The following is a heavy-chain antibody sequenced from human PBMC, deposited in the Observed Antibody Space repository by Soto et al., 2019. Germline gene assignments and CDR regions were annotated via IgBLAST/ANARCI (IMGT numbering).Heavy chain of an antibody. CDR3: VMVDNYVTPTPQDV. V-gene: IGHV1-18*01. CDR2: ISPYTGNT. Sequence: QVQLVQSGDEVKKPGASVKVSCKASGYVFVNYGIAWVRQAPGQGLEWMGWISPYTGNTHSATQVQGRLTMTTDTSTSTAYMHLGSLTSDDTAVYYCVMVDNYVTPTPQDVWGQGTTVTVSS. D-gene: IGHD3-16*01. J-gene: IGHJ6*02. CDR1: GYVFVNYG.